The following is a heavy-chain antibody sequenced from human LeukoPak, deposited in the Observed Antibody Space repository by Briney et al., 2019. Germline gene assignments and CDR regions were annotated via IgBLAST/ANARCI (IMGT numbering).Heavy chain of an antibody. Sequence: PSETLSLTCTVSGGSISSYYWSWIRQPPGKGLEWIGYIYYSGSTNYNPSLKSRVTISVDTSKNQFSLKLSSVTAADTAVYYCARSIPQYYYGSGSLHLDYWGQGTLVTVSS. J-gene: IGHJ4*02. CDR1: GGSISSYY. CDR2: IYYSGST. D-gene: IGHD3-10*01. CDR3: ARSIPQYYYGSGSLHLDY. V-gene: IGHV4-59*01.